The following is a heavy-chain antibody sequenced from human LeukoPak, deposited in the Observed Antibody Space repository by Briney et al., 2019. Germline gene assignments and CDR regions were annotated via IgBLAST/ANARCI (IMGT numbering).Heavy chain of an antibody. J-gene: IGHJ4*02. CDR1: GGSISSYY. CDR3: ARTPGIAAFDY. CDR2: IYYSGST. Sequence: PSETLSLTCTVSGGSISSYYWSWIRQPPGKGLEWIGYIYYSGSTNYNPSLKSRVTISVDTSKNQFSLKLSSVTAADTAVYYCARTPGIAAFDYWGQGTLVTVSP. V-gene: IGHV4-59*01. D-gene: IGHD6-13*01.